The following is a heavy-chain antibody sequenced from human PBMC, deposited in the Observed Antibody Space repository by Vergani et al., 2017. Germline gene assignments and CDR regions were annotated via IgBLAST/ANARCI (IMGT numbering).Heavy chain of an antibody. D-gene: IGHD6-6*01. CDR1: GFSFNTYG. Sequence: VQLVETGGGVVQPGGSLRLYCATSGFSFNTYGAHWVRQAPGKGLEWVANIKQDGSEKYYVDSVKGRFTISRDNAKNSLYLQMNSLRAEDTAVYYCASPKYSSSSGYFQHWGQGTLVTVSS. CDR2: IKQDGSEK. CDR3: ASPKYSSSSGYFQH. J-gene: IGHJ1*01. V-gene: IGHV3-7*01.